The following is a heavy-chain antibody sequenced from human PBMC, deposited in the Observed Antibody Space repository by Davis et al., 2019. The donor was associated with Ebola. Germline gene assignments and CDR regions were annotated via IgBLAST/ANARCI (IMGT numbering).Heavy chain of an antibody. CDR1: GYTFTSYY. CDR3: ARALRVMIVVPWDGMDV. D-gene: IGHD3-22*01. V-gene: IGHV1-46*01. Sequence: ASVKVSCKASGYTFTSYYMHWVRQAPGQGLEWMGIINPSGGSTSYAQKFQGRVTMTRDTSTSTVYMELSSLRSEDTAVYYCARALRVMIVVPWDGMDVWGKGTTVTVSS. CDR2: INPSGGST. J-gene: IGHJ6*04.